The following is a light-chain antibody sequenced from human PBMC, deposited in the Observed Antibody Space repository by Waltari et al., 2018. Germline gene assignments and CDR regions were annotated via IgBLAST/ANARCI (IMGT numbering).Light chain of an antibody. CDR2: NNR. CDR1: GSNSGAGLA. CDR3: QSYDRTLSGAYV. J-gene: IGLJ1*01. Sequence: QSVLTQPPSVSGAPGQRITIPCPGRGSNSGAGLAVHWYPQLPGTAPKLLIYNNRNLPSEVPDRFSASKSATSAYLVITGLQADDEADYYCQSYDRTLSGAYVFGSGTTVTVL. V-gene: IGLV1-40*01.